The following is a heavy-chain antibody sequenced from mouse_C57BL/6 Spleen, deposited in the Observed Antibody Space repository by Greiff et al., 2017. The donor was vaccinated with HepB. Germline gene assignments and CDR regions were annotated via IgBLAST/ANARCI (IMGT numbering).Heavy chain of an antibody. V-gene: IGHV1-82*01. J-gene: IGHJ3*01. CDR3: ARSPFAY. CDR2: IYPGDGDT. CDR1: GYAFSSSW. Sequence: VQLQQSGPELVKPGASVKISCKASGYAFSSSWMNWVKQRPGKGLEWIGRIYPGDGDTNYNGKFTGKATLTADKSSSTAYMQLSSLTSEDSAFYFCARSPFAYWGQGTLVTVSA.